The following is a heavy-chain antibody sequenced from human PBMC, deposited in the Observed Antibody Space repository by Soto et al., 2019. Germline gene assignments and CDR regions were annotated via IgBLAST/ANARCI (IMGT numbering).Heavy chain of an antibody. J-gene: IGHJ6*02. CDR2: ISGYNGYT. CDR1: GYSFNSNG. V-gene: IGHV1-18*01. Sequence: QVQLVQSGGEVKKPGASVKVSCEAPGYSFNSNGISWVRQAPGQGLEWMGWISGYNGYTYFAQKVQGRVTLTTDTSKRIAYMELRSLRSDDTAVYYCARGTDSLYGMEVWGQGTTVTVSS. CDR3: ARGTDSLYGMEV.